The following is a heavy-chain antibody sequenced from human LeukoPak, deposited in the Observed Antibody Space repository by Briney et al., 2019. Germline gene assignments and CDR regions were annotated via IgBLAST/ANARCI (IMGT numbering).Heavy chain of an antibody. V-gene: IGHV4-34*01. D-gene: IGHD3-10*01. Sequence: SETLSLTCAVYGGSFSGYYWGWIRQPPGKGLEWIGEINHSGSTNYNPSLKSRVTISVDTSKNQFSLKLSSVTAADTAVYYCARTLWFGESIQDYYGMDVWGQGTTVAVSS. CDR2: INHSGST. J-gene: IGHJ6*02. CDR3: ARTLWFGESIQDYYGMDV. CDR1: GGSFSGYY.